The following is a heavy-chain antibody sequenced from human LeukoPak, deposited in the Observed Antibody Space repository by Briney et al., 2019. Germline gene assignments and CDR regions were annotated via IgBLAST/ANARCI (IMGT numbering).Heavy chain of an antibody. CDR3: ARISQSSGGFYY. J-gene: IGHJ4*02. Sequence: SQTLSLTCTVSGGSISNSGGFYWSWIRQHPGDGLEWIGFISYRGSTYYNPSLKSRVSMSVDTSRSQFSLRLTSVTDEDAAVYYCARISQSSGGFYYWGQGTLVTVSS. V-gene: IGHV4-31*02. CDR1: GGSISNSGGFY. CDR2: ISYRGST. D-gene: IGHD2-15*01.